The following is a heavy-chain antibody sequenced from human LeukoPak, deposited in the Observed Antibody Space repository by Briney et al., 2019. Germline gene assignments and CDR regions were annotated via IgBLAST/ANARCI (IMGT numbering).Heavy chain of an antibody. J-gene: IGHJ6*02. CDR2: INSDGSST. CDR3: ARGAAMDV. V-gene: IGHV3-74*01. CDR1: GFSFSNYW. Sequence: PGGSLRLSCAASGFSFSNYWMHWVRQDPAKGLVWVSRINSDGSSTSYADSVKGRSTISRDNAKNTLYLQMDSLRDEDTAVYYCARGAAMDVWGQGTTVTVSS.